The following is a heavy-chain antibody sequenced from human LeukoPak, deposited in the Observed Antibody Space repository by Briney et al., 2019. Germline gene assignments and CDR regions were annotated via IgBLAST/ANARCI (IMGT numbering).Heavy chain of an antibody. J-gene: IGHJ4*02. D-gene: IGHD3-3*01. CDR1: GYTFTSYY. CDR2: INPSGGST. Sequence: ASVKVSCKASGYTFTSYYMHWVRQAPGQGLEWMGIINPSGGSTSYAQKFQGRVTMTRDMSTSTVYMELSSLRSEDTAVYYCARDASRSITIFGVPGHPYYFDYWGQGTLVTVSS. V-gene: IGHV1-46*01. CDR3: ARDASRSITIFGVPGHPYYFDY.